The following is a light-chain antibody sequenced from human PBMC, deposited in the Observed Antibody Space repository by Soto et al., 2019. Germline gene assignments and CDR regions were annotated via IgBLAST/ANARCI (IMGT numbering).Light chain of an antibody. Sequence: QSVLTQPASVSGSPGHSITISCTGTASDVGAFNHVSWYQQHPNKAPTLVIYDVNKRPSGVSSRFSGSKSGDTASLTISSLQAEDGADYFCSSFSSSSTPVLFGGGTKVTVL. CDR2: DVN. V-gene: IGLV2-14*03. J-gene: IGLJ3*02. CDR3: SSFSSSSTPVL. CDR1: ASDVGAFNH.